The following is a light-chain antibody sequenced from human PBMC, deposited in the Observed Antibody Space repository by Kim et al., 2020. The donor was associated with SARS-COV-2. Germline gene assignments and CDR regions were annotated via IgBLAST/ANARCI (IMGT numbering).Light chain of an antibody. V-gene: IGLV7-46*01. CDR3: FLSYSGAWM. CDR2: DTN. CDR1: TGAVTSGHY. J-gene: IGLJ3*02. Sequence: VGTVPLPCGSSTGAVTSGHYPYWFQQKPGQAPRTLIYDTNNRHSWTPARFSGSLLGGKAALTLSGAQPEDEADYYCFLSYSGAWMFGGGTQLTVL.